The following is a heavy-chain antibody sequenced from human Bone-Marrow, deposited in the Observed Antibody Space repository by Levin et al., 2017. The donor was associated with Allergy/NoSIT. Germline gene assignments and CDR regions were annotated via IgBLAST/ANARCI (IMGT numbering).Heavy chain of an antibody. Sequence: QTGGSLRLSCAASGFSFSDHYMDWVRQAPGKGLEWVARIRHKRAAHTTEYAASVKGRFTISRDDSKNSLYLQMDSLKTEDTALYYCLRVAGGDCGTGFCYFDYWGQGTLVSVSS. CDR1: GFSFSDHY. CDR3: LRVAGGDCGTGFCYFDY. J-gene: IGHJ4*02. CDR2: IRHKRAAHTT. D-gene: IGHD3/OR15-3a*01. V-gene: IGHV3-72*01.